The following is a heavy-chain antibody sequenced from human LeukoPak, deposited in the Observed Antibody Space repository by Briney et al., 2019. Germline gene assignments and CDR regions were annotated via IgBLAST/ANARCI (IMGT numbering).Heavy chain of an antibody. CDR1: GGSFSGYY. J-gene: IGHJ4*02. D-gene: IGHD6-19*01. V-gene: IGHV4-34*01. CDR3: ARDLGSGWLNYFDY. CDR2: INHSGST. Sequence: SETLSLTCAGYGGSFSGYYWSWIRQPPGKGLEWIGEINHSGSTNYNPSLKSRVTISVDTSKNQFSLQLNSVTPEDTAVYYCARDLGSGWLNYFDYWGQGALVTVSS.